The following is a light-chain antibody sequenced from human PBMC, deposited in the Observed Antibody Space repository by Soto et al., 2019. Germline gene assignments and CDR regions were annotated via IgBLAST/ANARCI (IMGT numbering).Light chain of an antibody. V-gene: IGLV4-69*01. CDR2: VNSDGSH. CDR1: SRHNTNA. J-gene: IGLJ2*01. CDR3: QAWATGIHI. Sequence: QLVLTQSPSASASLGASVKLTCTLSSRHNTNAIARHQQQPKKGPRFLMKVNSDGSHFKGDGIPDRFSGSSSGAERYLTISSLQSEDEADYYCQAWATGIHIFGGGTKVTVL.